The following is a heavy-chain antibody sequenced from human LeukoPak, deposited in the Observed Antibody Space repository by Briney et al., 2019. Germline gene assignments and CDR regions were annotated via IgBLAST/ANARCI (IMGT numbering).Heavy chain of an antibody. Sequence: SGGSLRLSCAASGFTFSSYSMNWVRQAPGKGLEWVSSISSSSYIYYADSVKGRFTISRDNAKNSLYLQMNSLRAEDTAVYYCAKSAYYYDSSGPYYGMDVWGQGTTVTVSS. V-gene: IGHV3-21*04. CDR1: GFTFSSYS. CDR3: AKSAYYYDSSGPYYGMDV. D-gene: IGHD3-22*01. J-gene: IGHJ6*02. CDR2: ISSSSYI.